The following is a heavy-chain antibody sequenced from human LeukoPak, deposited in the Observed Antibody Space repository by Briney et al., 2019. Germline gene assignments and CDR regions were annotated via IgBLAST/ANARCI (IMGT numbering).Heavy chain of an antibody. CDR3: ARDPYYYERSSYYYVYSFYFDY. D-gene: IGHD3-22*01. CDR1: GFTVSSNY. CDR2: IYSGGST. V-gene: IGHV3-53*01. Sequence: QPGGSLRLSCAASGFTVSSNYMSWVRQAPGKGLEWVSVIYSGGSTYYADSVKGRFTISRDNSKNTLYLQMNSLRAEDTAVYYCARDPYYYERSSYYYVYSFYFDYWGQGTLVIVSS. J-gene: IGHJ4*02.